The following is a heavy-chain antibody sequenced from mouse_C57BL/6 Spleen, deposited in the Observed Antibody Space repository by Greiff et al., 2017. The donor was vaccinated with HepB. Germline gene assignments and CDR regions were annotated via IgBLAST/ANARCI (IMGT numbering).Heavy chain of an antibody. Sequence: EVKLMESGPELVKPGASVKISCKASGYSFTDYNMNWVKQSNGKSLEWIGVINPNYGTTSYNQKFKGKATLTVDQSSSTAYMQLNSLTSEDSAVYYCARWGIYYGNGDNYAMDYWGQGTSVTVSS. V-gene: IGHV1-39*01. D-gene: IGHD2-1*01. CDR2: INPNYGTT. J-gene: IGHJ4*01. CDR3: ARWGIYYGNGDNYAMDY. CDR1: GYSFTDYN.